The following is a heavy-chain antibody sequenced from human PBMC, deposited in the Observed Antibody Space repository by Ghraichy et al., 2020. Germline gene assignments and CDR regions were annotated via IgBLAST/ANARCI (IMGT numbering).Heavy chain of an antibody. CDR2: LWYDGSNK. CDR1: GFTFSSYG. Sequence: GGSLRLSCAASGFTFSSYGMHWVRQAPGRGLEWVAVLWYDGSNKYYADSVKGRFTISRDNSKNTLYLQMNSLRAEDTAVYYCAKESEESEDIVVVLPATLDYWGQGTLVTVSS. J-gene: IGHJ4*02. D-gene: IGHD2-15*01. V-gene: IGHV3-33*06. CDR3: AKESEESEDIVVVLPATLDY.